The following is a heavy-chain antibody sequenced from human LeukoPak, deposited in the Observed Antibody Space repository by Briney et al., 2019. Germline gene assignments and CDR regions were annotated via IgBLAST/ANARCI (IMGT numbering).Heavy chain of an antibody. D-gene: IGHD3-16*01. CDR2: IYYSGST. Sequence: SETLSLTCTVSGGSISSSSYYWGWIRQPPGKGREWIVRIYYSGSTYYNPSLKGRVTISVDTSKNQFSLKLSSVTAADTAVYYCARLGGQVYYYYYMDVWGKGTTVTVSS. CDR3: ARLGGQVYYYYYMDV. J-gene: IGHJ6*03. V-gene: IGHV4-39*01. CDR1: GGSISSSSYY.